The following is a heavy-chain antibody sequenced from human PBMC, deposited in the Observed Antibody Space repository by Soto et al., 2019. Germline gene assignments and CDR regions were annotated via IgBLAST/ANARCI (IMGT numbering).Heavy chain of an antibody. CDR1: GFTVSSHA. CDR2: ITADGGT. Sequence: PGGSLRLSCEVSGFTVSSHAMTWIRQAPGKGPEWVSTITADGGTYYADSVKGRFAMSRDTSESTLYLQMNSLGAEDTAAYYCAPHVSCSGGSCEYDAFAIRGQGTMVTV. CDR3: APHVSCSGGSCEYDAFAI. D-gene: IGHD2-15*01. V-gene: IGHV3-23*01. J-gene: IGHJ3*02.